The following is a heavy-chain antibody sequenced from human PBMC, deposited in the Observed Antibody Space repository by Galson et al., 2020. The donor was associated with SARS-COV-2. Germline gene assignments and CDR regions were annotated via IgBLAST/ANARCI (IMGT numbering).Heavy chain of an antibody. CDR3: TRNDFWSGYYIDY. V-gene: IGHV3-49*03. CDR2: IRSKAYGGTT. J-gene: IGHJ4*02. CDR1: GFTFGDYA. Sequence: GGSLRLPCTASGFTFGDYAISWFRQAPGKGLEWVGFIRSKAYGGTTEYAASVKGRFTISRDDSKSIVYLQMNSLKTEDTAVYYWTRNDFWSGYYIDYWGQGTLVTVSS. D-gene: IGHD3-3*01.